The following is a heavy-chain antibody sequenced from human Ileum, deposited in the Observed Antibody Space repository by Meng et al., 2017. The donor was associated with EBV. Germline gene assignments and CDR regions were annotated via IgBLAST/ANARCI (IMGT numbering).Heavy chain of an antibody. CDR2: IYYSGST. CDR3: ARGGSGYDYGSGFDY. D-gene: IGHD3-10*01. CDR1: NIPITNNYW. V-gene: IGHV4-4*02. J-gene: IGHJ4*02. Sequence: QVQLQESVPGLGKPSGXLSLTCAGANIPITNNYWWRWVRQSPGKGLEWIGKIYYSGSTDYNPSLNSRVTMSVDTSTNHFSLSLSSVTAADTAVYYCARGGSGYDYGSGFDYWGQGILVTVSS.